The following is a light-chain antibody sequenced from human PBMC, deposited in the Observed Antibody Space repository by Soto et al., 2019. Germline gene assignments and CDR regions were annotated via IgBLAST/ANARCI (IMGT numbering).Light chain of an antibody. V-gene: IGKV2-30*01. CDR1: QSPAYSDGNTY. Sequence: DVVMTQSPLSLPVTLGQPASISCTSSQSPAYSDGNTYLNWFQQRPAQTPSRLIYPVSNRDSGVPDRFSGSRSVTDFALTISRVGADDVGVYYCLQGTHWPKTFGQGTKLVIK. CDR2: PVS. J-gene: IGKJ2*01. CDR3: LQGTHWPKT.